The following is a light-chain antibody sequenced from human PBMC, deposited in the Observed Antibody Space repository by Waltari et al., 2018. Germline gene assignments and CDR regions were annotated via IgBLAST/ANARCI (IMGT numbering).Light chain of an antibody. CDR2: AAS. J-gene: IGKJ2*01. CDR1: QGISSY. V-gene: IGKV1-8*01. CDR3: QQYYSYPYT. Sequence: AIRMTQSPSSFSASPGDRVTVTCRASQGISSYLAWYQQKPGKAPKLLIYAASNLQSGVPSRFSGSGSGTDFTLTISCLQSEDFATYYCQQYYSYPYTFGQGTKLEIK.